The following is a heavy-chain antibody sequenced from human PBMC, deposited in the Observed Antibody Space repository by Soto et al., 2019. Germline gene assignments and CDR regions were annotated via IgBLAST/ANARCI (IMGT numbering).Heavy chain of an antibody. CDR1: GYTFTSYD. CDR3: ARKDIVATIPY. J-gene: IGHJ4*02. CDR2: MNPNSGNT. V-gene: IGHV1-8*01. Sequence: ASVKVSCKASGYTFTSYDINWVRQATGQGLEWMGWMNPNSGNTGYAQKFQGRVTMTRDTSTSTVYMELSSLRSEATAVYYCARKDIVATIPYWGQGTLVTVSS. D-gene: IGHD5-12*01.